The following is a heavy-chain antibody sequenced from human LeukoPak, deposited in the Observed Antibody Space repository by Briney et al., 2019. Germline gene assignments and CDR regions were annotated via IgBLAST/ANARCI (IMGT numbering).Heavy chain of an antibody. Sequence: GGSLRLSCAASGFTFSDYYMSWISQAPGKGLEWVSYISSSGSTIYYADSVKGRFTISRDNAKNSLYLQMNSLRAEDTAVYYCASSGYYDAFDIWGQGTMVTVSS. CDR1: GFTFSDYY. CDR2: ISSSGSTI. CDR3: ASSGYYDAFDI. J-gene: IGHJ3*02. D-gene: IGHD3-22*01. V-gene: IGHV3-11*01.